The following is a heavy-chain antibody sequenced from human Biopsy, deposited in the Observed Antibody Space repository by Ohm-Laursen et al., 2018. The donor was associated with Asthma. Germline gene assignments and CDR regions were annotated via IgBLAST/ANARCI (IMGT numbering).Heavy chain of an antibody. V-gene: IGHV3-33*01. CDR2: IWYDGRKK. CDR1: GITFSTYG. Sequence: SLRLSCAASGITFSTYGMHWVRQAPGKGLEWVSFIWYDGRKKTYADSVKGRFPISRDNSKNTLYLQMNSLRAEDTAVYYCARKIAARGGMGVWGQGTTVTVSS. J-gene: IGHJ6*02. D-gene: IGHD6-6*01. CDR3: ARKIAARGGMGV.